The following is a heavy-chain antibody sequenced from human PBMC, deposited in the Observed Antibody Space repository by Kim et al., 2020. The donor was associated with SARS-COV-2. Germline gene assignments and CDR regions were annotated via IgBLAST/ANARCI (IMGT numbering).Heavy chain of an antibody. D-gene: IGHD3-10*01. J-gene: IGHJ4*02. Sequence: GGSLRLSCAASGFTFDDYAMHWVRQAPGKGLEWVSLISGDGGSTYYADSVKGRFTISRDNSKNSLYLQMNSLRTEDTALYYCAKDMAMVRGVTSLKESDYWGQGTLVTVSS. CDR1: GFTFDDYA. CDR3: AKDMAMVRGVTSLKESDY. CDR2: ISGDGGST. V-gene: IGHV3-43*02.